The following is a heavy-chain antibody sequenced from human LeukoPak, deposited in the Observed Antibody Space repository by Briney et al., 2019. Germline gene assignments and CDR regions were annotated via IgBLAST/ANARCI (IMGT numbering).Heavy chain of an antibody. Sequence: ASVKVSCKVSGYTLTELSMHWVRQAPGKGLEWMGGFDPEDGETIYAQKFQGRVTMTEDTSTDTAYMELSSLRSEDTAVYYCATDPPMYYDFWSGWYWGQGTLVTVCS. CDR1: GYTLTELS. CDR2: FDPEDGET. CDR3: ATDPPMYYDFWSGWY. D-gene: IGHD3-3*01. J-gene: IGHJ4*02. V-gene: IGHV1-24*01.